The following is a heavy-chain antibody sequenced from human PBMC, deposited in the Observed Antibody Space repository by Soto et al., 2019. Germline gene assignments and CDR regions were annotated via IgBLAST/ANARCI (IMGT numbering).Heavy chain of an antibody. J-gene: IGHJ6*02. CDR3: ARGHIVVVTAIKTRNYGMDV. CDR2: ISAYNGNT. CDR1: GYTFTSYG. D-gene: IGHD2-21*02. V-gene: IGHV1-18*04. Sequence: ASVKVSCKASGYTFTSYGISWVRQAPGQGLEWMGWISAYNGNTNYAQKLQGRVTMTTDTSTSTAYMELRSLRSDDTAVYYCARGHIVVVTAIKTRNYGMDVWGQGTTVTVSS.